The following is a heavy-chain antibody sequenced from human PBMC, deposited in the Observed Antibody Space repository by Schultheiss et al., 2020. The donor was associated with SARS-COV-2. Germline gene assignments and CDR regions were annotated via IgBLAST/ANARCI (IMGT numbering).Heavy chain of an antibody. V-gene: IGHV3-21*01. CDR1: GFTFSSYS. CDR3: ARGRDSSGYYPYYFDY. CDR2: ISSSSSYI. Sequence: GGSLRLSCAASGFTFSSYSMNWVRQAPGKGLEWVSSISSSSSYIYYADSVKGRFTISRDNAKNSLYLQMNSLRAEDTAVYYCARGRDSSGYYPYYFDYWGRGTLVTVSS. D-gene: IGHD3-22*01. J-gene: IGHJ4*02.